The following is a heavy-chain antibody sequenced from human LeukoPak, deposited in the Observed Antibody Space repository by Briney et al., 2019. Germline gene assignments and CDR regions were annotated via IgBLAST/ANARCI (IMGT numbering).Heavy chain of an antibody. CDR1: GGSISSSSYH. Sequence: RPSETLSLTCTVSGGSISSSSYHWGWIRQPPGEGLEWIGYISYSGSTYYNPSLKSRVTISVDTSKNQFSLKLSSVTAADTAVYYCARVDGDSSSWSLDWGQGTLVTVSS. CDR3: ARVDGDSSSWSLD. D-gene: IGHD6-13*01. J-gene: IGHJ4*02. V-gene: IGHV4-61*05. CDR2: ISYSGST.